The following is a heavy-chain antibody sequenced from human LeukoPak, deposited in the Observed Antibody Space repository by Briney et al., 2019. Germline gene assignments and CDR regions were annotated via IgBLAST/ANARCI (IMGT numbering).Heavy chain of an antibody. V-gene: IGHV4-59*01. CDR2: IYYSGST. CDR3: ARISGYSSSWYFGYYSYYMDV. Sequence: PSETRSLTCTVSGGSISSYYWSWIRQPPGKGLEWIGYIYYSGSTNYNPSLKSRVTISVDTSKNQFSLKLSSVTAADTAVYYCARISGYSSSWYFGYYSYYMDVWGKGTTVTISS. CDR1: GGSISSYY. J-gene: IGHJ6*03. D-gene: IGHD6-13*01.